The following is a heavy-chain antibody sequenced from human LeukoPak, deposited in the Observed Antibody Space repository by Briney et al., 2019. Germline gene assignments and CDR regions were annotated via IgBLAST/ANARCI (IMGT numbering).Heavy chain of an antibody. J-gene: IGHJ4*02. D-gene: IGHD3-10*01. CDR3: AIFGDKYGSGSYGDS. CDR1: GYTFSNYW. Sequence: GESLKISCKGLGYTFSNYWIGWVRQMPGKGLEWMGIIYPDDSDTRYSPSFQGQVTISADKSITTAFLQWSSLKASYTAMYYCAIFGDKYGSGSYGDSWGQGTLVTVSS. CDR2: IYPDDSDT. V-gene: IGHV5-51*01.